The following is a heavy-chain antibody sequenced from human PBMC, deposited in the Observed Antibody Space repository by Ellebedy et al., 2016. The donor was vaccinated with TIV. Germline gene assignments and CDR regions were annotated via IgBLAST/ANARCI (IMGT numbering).Heavy chain of an antibody. CDR2: LRQDGDAK. Sequence: GESLKISCAAFEFSFRSYWMSWVRQAPGKRLEWVANLRQDGDAKYYVDSVKGRFTISRDNAKNSLYLQMNGLRAEDTAVYYCARRGSYGDYAVQVNPWFDPWGQGTLVTVSS. CDR3: ARRGSYGDYAVQVNPWFDP. CDR1: EFSFRSYW. V-gene: IGHV3-7*01. D-gene: IGHD4-17*01. J-gene: IGHJ5*02.